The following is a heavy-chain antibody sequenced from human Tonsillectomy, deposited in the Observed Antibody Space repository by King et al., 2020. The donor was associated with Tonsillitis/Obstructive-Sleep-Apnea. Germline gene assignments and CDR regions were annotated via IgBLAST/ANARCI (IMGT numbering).Heavy chain of an antibody. V-gene: IGHV1-3*01. CDR2: IHGGSGDT. J-gene: IGHJ4*02. CDR1: GYPFSVYA. CDR3: ARDEDY. Sequence: QLVQSGAEVRKPGASVKVSCKTSGYPFSVYAIHWVRQAPRQSLEWMGWIHGGSGDTKYSQKFQGRITITRDLFASTAYMELSSLTSEDTAEYYCARDEDYWGQGTLVTVS.